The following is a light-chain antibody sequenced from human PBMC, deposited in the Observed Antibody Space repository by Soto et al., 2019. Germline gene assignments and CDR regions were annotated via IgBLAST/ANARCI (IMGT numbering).Light chain of an antibody. Sequence: QSALTQPASVSGSPGQSITTSCTGTSSDVGGYNYVSWYQQHPGKAPKLMIYDVSNRPSGVSNRFSGSKSGNTASLTISGLQADDEADYYCSSYTSSSTYVVFGGGTQLTVL. CDR1: SSDVGGYNY. V-gene: IGLV2-14*01. J-gene: IGLJ2*01. CDR3: SSYTSSSTYVV. CDR2: DVS.